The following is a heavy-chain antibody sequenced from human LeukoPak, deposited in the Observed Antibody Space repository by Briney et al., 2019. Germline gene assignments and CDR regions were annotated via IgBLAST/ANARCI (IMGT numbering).Heavy chain of an antibody. V-gene: IGHV1-69*02. J-gene: IGHJ4*02. CDR2: IIPILGIA. Sequence: SVKVSCKASGYTFTSYYMHWVRQAPGQGLEWMGRIIPILGIANYAQKFQGRVTITADKSTSTAYMELSSLRSEDTAVYYCARCGYSGYDPQRFDYWGQGTLVTVSS. D-gene: IGHD5-12*01. CDR1: GYTFTSYY. CDR3: ARCGYSGYDPQRFDY.